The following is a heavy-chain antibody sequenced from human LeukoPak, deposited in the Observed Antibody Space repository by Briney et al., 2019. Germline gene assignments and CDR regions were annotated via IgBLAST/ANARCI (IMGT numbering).Heavy chain of an antibody. CDR1: GGSIRSSSYY. CDR2: IYYSGST. V-gene: IGHV4-39*01. Sequence: SETLSLTCTVSGGSIRSSSYYWGWIRQPPGKGLEWIGSIYYSGSTYYNPSLKSRVTISVDTSKNQFSLKLSSVTAADTAVYYCASPFPTDCSSTSCSIDYWGQGTLVTVSS. D-gene: IGHD2-2*01. CDR3: ASPFPTDCSSTSCSIDY. J-gene: IGHJ4*02.